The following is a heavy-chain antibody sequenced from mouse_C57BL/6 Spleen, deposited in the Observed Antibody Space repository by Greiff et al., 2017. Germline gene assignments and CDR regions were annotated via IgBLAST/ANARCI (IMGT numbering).Heavy chain of an antibody. J-gene: IGHJ2*01. CDR1: GYSFTDYN. D-gene: IGHD2-4*01. V-gene: IGHV1-39*01. Sequence: EVQLQQSGPELVKPGASVKISCKASGYSFTDYNMNWVKQSNGKSLEWIGVINPNYGTTSYNQQFKGKATLTVDQSSSTAYMQLNSLTAEDSAVYYCARGEAYYDYDGTFDYWGQGTTLTVSS. CDR3: ARGEAYYDYDGTFDY. CDR2: INPNYGTT.